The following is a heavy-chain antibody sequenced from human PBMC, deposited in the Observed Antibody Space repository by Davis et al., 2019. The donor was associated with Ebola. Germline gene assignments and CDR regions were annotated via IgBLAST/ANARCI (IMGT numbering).Heavy chain of an antibody. D-gene: IGHD4-23*01. CDR1: GFTFSDYY. Sequence: GGSLRLSCAASGFTFSDYYMNWIRQAPGKGLEWVSAISGSGGSTYYADSVKGRFTISRDNSKNTLYLQMNSLRAEDTAVYYCANLDYGDNSGFDYWGQGTLVTVSS. CDR3: ANLDYGDNSGFDY. J-gene: IGHJ4*02. V-gene: IGHV3-23*01. CDR2: ISGSGGST.